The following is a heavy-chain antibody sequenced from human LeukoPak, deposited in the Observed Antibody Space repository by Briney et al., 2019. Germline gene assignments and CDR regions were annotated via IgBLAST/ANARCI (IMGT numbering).Heavy chain of an antibody. Sequence: GGSLRLSCAASGFTFSSYAMSWVRQAPGKGLEWVSVISGSGGSTYYADSVKGRFTISRDNSKNTLYLQMNSPRAEDTAVYYCAKDSGSYRGFDYWGQETLVTVSS. CDR2: ISGSGGST. CDR1: GFTFSSYA. V-gene: IGHV3-23*01. J-gene: IGHJ4*02. CDR3: AKDSGSYRGFDY. D-gene: IGHD3-10*01.